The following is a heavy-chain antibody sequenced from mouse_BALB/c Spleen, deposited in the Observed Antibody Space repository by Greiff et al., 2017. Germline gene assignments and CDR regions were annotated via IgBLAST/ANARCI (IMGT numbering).Heavy chain of an antibody. CDR1: GFTFNTYA. CDR3: VRQSGALYYFDY. CDR2: IRSKSNNYAT. D-gene: IGHD1-3*01. J-gene: IGHJ2*01. Sequence: EVQGVESGGGLVQPKGSLKLSCAASGFTFNTYAMNWVRQAPGKGLEWVARIRSKSNNYATYYADSVKDRFTISRDDSQSMLYLQMNNLKTEDTAMYYCVRQSGALYYFDYWGQGTTLTVSS. V-gene: IGHV10-1*02.